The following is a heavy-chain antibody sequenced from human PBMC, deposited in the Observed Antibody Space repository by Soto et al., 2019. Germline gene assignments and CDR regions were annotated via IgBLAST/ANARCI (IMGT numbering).Heavy chain of an antibody. CDR2: IFNSGST. V-gene: IGHV4-61*01. D-gene: IGHD2-8*01. CDR1: GASVSSGSHY. Sequence: PSETLSLTCTVSGASVSSGSHYWSWIRQPPGKGLEWIGYIFNSGSTKYNPSLRSRATISVDTSKSQFSLKLSSVTAADTAVYYCARIPRPIGFIPATIGVDYYSRMDVWGQGTTVTVSS. J-gene: IGHJ6*02. CDR3: ARIPRPIGFIPATIGVDYYSRMDV.